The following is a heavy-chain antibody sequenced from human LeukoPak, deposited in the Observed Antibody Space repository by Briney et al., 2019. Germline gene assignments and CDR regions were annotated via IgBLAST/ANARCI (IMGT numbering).Heavy chain of an antibody. Sequence: ASVKVSCKASGGTFSSYAISWVRQAPGQGLEWMGGISAYNGNTNYAQKLQGRVTMTTDTSTSTAYMELRSLRSDDTAVYYCARVRVTTSLDNAFDIWGQGTMVTVSS. CDR1: GGTFSSYA. CDR2: ISAYNGNT. CDR3: ARVRVTTSLDNAFDI. J-gene: IGHJ3*02. D-gene: IGHD4-11*01. V-gene: IGHV1-18*01.